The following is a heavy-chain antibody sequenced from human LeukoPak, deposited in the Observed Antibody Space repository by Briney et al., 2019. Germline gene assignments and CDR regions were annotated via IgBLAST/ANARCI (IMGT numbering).Heavy chain of an antibody. CDR3: ARGASRHYHYWFMDV. J-gene: IGHJ6*03. V-gene: IGHV5-51*01. D-gene: IGHD3/OR15-3a*01. CDR2: VYPGDSDT. CDR1: EYSFTNYW. Sequence: GESLKISCKASEYSFTNYWIGWVRQTPGKGLEWMGVVYPGDSDTRCSPPFQGHVTISADKSTNTAFLQWSSLKASDSAMYFCARGASRHYHYWFMDVWGKGTAVTVSS.